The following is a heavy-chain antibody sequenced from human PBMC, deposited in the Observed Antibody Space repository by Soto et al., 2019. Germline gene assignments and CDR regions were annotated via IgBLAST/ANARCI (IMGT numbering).Heavy chain of an antibody. J-gene: IGHJ4*02. Sequence: PGGSLRLSCAASGFTFSDYSMNWVRQAPGKGLDWVSSISSSTRYIYYADSVKGRFTISRDNAKNSLYLQMNSLRAEDTAVYYCARDWGSGYFDYWGQGTLVTVSS. CDR1: GFTFSDYS. CDR3: ARDWGSGYFDY. V-gene: IGHV3-21*06. CDR2: ISSSTRYI. D-gene: IGHD3-16*01.